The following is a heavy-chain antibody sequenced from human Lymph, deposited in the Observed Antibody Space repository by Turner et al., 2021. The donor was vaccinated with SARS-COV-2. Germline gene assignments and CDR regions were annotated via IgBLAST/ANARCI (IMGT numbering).Heavy chain of an antibody. CDR1: GFTFSSYA. J-gene: IGHJ4*02. CDR2: ISGSGGNT. Sequence: EFQLLESGGALVQPGGSVRISCSASGFTFSSYAMSWVRQAPGNGMEWVSSISGSGGNTYYADSVKSRFTISRDNSKNTLYRQMSSLRAEEKAVYYCAKDPNWYVLSAVDYWGQGTLVTVSS. CDR3: AKDPNWYVLSAVDY. V-gene: IGHV3-23*01. D-gene: IGHD1-1*01.